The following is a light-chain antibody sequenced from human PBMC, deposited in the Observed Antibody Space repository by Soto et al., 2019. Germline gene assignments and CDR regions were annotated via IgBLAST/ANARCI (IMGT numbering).Light chain of an antibody. CDR1: SSDVGGYSY. Sequence: QSALTQPRSVSGSPGQSVTISCTGTSSDVGGYSYVSWYQQYPGKAPKLMIYDVTKRPSGVPDRFSGSKSGNTASLTISELQAEDEADYYCCSYAGSYTWVFGGGTKLTVL. V-gene: IGLV2-11*01. J-gene: IGLJ3*02. CDR2: DVT. CDR3: CSYAGSYTWV.